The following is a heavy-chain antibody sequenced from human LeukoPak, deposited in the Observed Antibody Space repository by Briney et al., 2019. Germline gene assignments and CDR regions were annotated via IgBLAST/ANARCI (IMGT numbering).Heavy chain of an antibody. V-gene: IGHV1-8*01. D-gene: IGHD6-19*01. Sequence: ASVKVSCKASGYTFTSYDINWVRQATGHGLESMVWMNPNSGNTGFAQQFQGRVTMTRNTSISTAYMELSSMRSEDTAVYYCARVDSSGWYPSDYWGQGPLVSVSS. CDR1: GYTFTSYD. CDR2: MNPNSGNT. CDR3: ARVDSSGWYPSDY. J-gene: IGHJ4*02.